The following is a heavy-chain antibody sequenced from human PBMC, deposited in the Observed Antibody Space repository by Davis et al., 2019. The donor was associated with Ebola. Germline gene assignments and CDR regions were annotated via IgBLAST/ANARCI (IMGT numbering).Heavy chain of an antibody. V-gene: IGHV4-30-2*01. CDR3: ARNNRNNGYYFDY. J-gene: IGHJ4*02. Sequence: TLSHTCAVSGGSISSGGYSWSWIRQPPGKGLEWIGYIYHGGSTYYNPSLESRVTISVDKSNNQFSLKMNSVTAADTAMYYCARNNRNNGYYFDYWGQGTLVTVSS. CDR1: GGSISSGGYS. D-gene: IGHD1/OR15-1a*01. CDR2: IYHGGST.